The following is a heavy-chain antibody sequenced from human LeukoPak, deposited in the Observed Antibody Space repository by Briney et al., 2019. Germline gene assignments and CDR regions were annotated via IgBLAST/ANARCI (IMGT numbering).Heavy chain of an antibody. Sequence: PGGSLRLSCAASGFTFSSYSMNWVRQAPGKGLEWVSSFRSNNGNRDYADSVKGRFTISRDNAKNSLYLQMNTLRAEDTAVYYCARAADHHEGFDYWGQGTLVTVSS. CDR2: FRSNNGNR. J-gene: IGHJ4*02. V-gene: IGHV3-21*01. CDR1: GFTFSSYS. CDR3: ARAADHHEGFDY.